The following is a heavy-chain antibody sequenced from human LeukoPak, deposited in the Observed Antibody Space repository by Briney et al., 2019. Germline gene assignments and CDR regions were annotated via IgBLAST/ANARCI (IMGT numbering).Heavy chain of an antibody. V-gene: IGHV4-59*01. CDR2: IYYSGST. D-gene: IGHD3-3*01. CDR1: GGSISSYY. Sequence: SETLSLTCTVSGGSISSYYWSWIRQPPGKGLEWIGDIYYSGSTNYNPSLKSRVTISVDPSKNQFSLKLSSVTAADTAVYYCAGHVYYDFWSGYALDYYYGMDVWGQGTTVTVSS. J-gene: IGHJ6*02. CDR3: AGHVYYDFWSGYALDYYYGMDV.